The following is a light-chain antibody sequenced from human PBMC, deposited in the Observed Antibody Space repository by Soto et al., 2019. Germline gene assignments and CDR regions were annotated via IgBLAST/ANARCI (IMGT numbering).Light chain of an antibody. CDR2: GAS. CDR1: QSVTSS. V-gene: IGKV3-15*01. Sequence: EIVMTQSPATLSVSPGERVTFSCRASQSVTSSLAWYQHKPGQAPRLLISGASTGATGVPARFSGSGSGAEFTLTINSLQSEDFEIYYCQKYNNWPLTFGGGTKV. J-gene: IGKJ4*02. CDR3: QKYNNWPLT.